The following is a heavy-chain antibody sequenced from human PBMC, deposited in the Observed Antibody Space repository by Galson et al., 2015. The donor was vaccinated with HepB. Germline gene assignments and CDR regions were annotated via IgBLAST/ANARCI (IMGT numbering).Heavy chain of an antibody. CDR2: IHSDGPT. CDR1: GVSIGTYY. Sequence: QVQVQVSGPRLVRPSETLSLTCTVSGVSIGTYYWSWFRQSPGQRMEWLGYIHSDGPTTYSPSLKSRISISVDTAKSRLSRTVRSVTAADTAVYSCASHPDYGDYWGQGTLVTVSS. CDR3: ASHPDYGDY. J-gene: IGHJ4*01. V-gene: IGHV4-4*09.